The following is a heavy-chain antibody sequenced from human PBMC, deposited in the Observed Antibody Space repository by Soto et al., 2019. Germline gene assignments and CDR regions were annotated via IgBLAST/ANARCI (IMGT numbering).Heavy chain of an antibody. V-gene: IGHV1-8*01. J-gene: IGHJ6*03. D-gene: IGHD2-2*01. CDR2: MNPNSGNT. Sequence: ASVKVSCKASGYTFTSYDINWVRQATGQGLEWMGWMNPNSGNTGYAQKFQGRVTMTRNTSISTASMELSSLRSEDTAVYYCARVPAASYYYYYMDVWGKGTTVTVSS. CDR1: GYTFTSYD. CDR3: ARVPAASYYYYYMDV.